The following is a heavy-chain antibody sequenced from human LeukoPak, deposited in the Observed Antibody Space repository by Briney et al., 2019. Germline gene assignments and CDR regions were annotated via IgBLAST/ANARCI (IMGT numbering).Heavy chain of an antibody. V-gene: IGHV3-53*01. J-gene: IGHJ4*02. CDR2: LYNDAFDSAT. CDR3: AREIWGGLHYFHS. Sequence: PGGSLRLSCVGSGFTVSSSFMSWGRQAPGKGLEWVSNLYNDAFDSATHYADSVKGRFTISRDNSQNTLYLQMNSLRAEDTAMYYCAREIWGGLHYFHSWGQGTPVTVST. CDR1: GFTVSSSF. D-gene: IGHD7-27*01.